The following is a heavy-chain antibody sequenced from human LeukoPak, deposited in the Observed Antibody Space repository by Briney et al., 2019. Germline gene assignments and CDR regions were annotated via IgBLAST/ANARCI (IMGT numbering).Heavy chain of an antibody. D-gene: IGHD2-15*01. J-gene: IGHJ4*02. CDR3: ARYRMGGSCYQDY. V-gene: IGHV3-11*01. Sequence: GGSLRLSCAAFGFTFSDYYMSWIRQAPGKGLEWVSYISSSGSTIYYADSVKGRFTISRDNAKNSLYLQMNSLRAEDTAVYYCARYRMGGSCYQDYWGQGTLVTVSS. CDR2: ISSSGSTI. CDR1: GFTFSDYY.